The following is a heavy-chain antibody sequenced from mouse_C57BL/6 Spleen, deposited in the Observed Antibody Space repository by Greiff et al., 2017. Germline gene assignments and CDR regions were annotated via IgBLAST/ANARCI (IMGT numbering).Heavy chain of an antibody. D-gene: IGHD1-1*01. J-gene: IGHJ1*03. Sequence: VQLKQSGPELVKPGASVKIPCKASGYTFTDYNMDWVKQSHGKSLEWIGDINPNNGGTIYNQKFKGKATLTVDKSSSTAYMELRSLTSEDTAVYYCARAIYKEYFDVWGTGTTVTVSS. CDR1: GYTFTDYN. V-gene: IGHV1-18*01. CDR3: ARAIYKEYFDV. CDR2: INPNNGGT.